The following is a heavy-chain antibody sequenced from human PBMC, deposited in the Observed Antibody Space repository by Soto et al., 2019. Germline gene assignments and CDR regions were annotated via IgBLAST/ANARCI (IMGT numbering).Heavy chain of an antibody. CDR1: GGSISSGGHY. J-gene: IGHJ6*02. CDR3: ARVPLLGFGENHYGMDV. D-gene: IGHD3-10*01. Sequence: SETLSLTCTVSGGSISSGGHYWSWIRQPPGKGLEWIGYIYYSGSTYYNPSLKSRVTISVDTSKNQFSLKLSSVTAADTAVYYCARVPLLGFGENHYGMDVWGQGTTVTVSS. CDR2: IYYSGST. V-gene: IGHV4-30-4*01.